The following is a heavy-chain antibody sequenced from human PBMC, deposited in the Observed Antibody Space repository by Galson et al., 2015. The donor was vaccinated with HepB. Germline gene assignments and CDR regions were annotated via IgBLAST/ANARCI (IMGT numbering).Heavy chain of an antibody. CDR2: IIPIFGTA. D-gene: IGHD3-10*01. Sequence: SVKVSCKASGGTFSSYAISWVRQAPGQGLEWMGGIIPIFGTANYAQKFQGRVTITADESTSTAYMELSSLRSEDTAVYYCASVRTYYYGSGSYDGLDYWGQGTLVTVSS. J-gene: IGHJ4*02. CDR3: ASVRTYYYGSGSYDGLDY. V-gene: IGHV1-69*13. CDR1: GGTFSSYA.